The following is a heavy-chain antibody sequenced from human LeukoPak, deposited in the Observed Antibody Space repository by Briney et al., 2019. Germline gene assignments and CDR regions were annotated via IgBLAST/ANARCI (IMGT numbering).Heavy chain of an antibody. V-gene: IGHV3-48*02. Sequence: GGSLRLSCAASRFTLSTYSMNWVRQAPGKGLEWVSYISSSSSTIFYADSVKGRFTISRDNAKNSLYLQMNSLRDEDTAVYYCARVGRPGEGGFDYWGQGTLVSVSS. J-gene: IGHJ4*02. CDR3: ARVGRPGEGGFDY. CDR2: ISSSSSTI. CDR1: RFTLSTYS. D-gene: IGHD3/OR15-3a*01.